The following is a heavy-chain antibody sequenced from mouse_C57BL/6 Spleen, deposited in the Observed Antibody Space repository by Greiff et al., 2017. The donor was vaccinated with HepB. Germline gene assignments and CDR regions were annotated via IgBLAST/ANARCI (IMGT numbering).Heavy chain of an antibody. J-gene: IGHJ4*01. D-gene: IGHD1-1*01. Sequence: QVQLQQSGAELARPGASVKLSCKASGYTFTSYGISWVKQRTGQGLEWIGEIYPRSGNTYYNEKFKGKATLTADKSSRTAYMELRSLTSEDSAVYFCARGITTVVATKAMDYWGQGTSVTVSS. V-gene: IGHV1-81*01. CDR1: GYTFTSYG. CDR3: ARGITTVVATKAMDY. CDR2: IYPRSGNT.